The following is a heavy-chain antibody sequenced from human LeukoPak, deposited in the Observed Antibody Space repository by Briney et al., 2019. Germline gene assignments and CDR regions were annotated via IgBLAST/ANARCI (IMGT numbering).Heavy chain of an antibody. Sequence: SETLSLTCAVYGGSFSGYYWSWIRQPLGKGLEWIGEINHSGSTNYNPSLKSRVTISVDTSKNQFSLKLSSVTAADTAVYYCARGLWFLDYWGQGTLVTVSS. J-gene: IGHJ4*02. CDR2: INHSGST. V-gene: IGHV4-34*01. D-gene: IGHD3-10*01. CDR3: ARGLWFLDY. CDR1: GGSFSGYY.